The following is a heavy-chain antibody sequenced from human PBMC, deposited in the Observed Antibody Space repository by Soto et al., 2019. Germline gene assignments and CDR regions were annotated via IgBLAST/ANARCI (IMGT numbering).Heavy chain of an antibody. V-gene: IGHV3-33*01. CDR3: ASGRSRISPDYYYGMDV. Sequence: QVQLVESGGGVVQPGRSLRLSCAASGFTFSSYGMHWVRQAPGKGLERVAVIWYDGSNKYYADSVKGRFTISRDNSKNTLYRQRNSRGAEVTAVYYCASGRSRISPDYYYGMDVWGQGTTVTVSS. J-gene: IGHJ6*02. CDR1: GFTFSSYG. CDR2: IWYDGSNK.